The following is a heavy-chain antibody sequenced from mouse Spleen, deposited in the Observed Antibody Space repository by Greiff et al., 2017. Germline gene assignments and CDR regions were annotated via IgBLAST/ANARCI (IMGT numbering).Heavy chain of an antibody. Sequence: VQLQQSGPELVKPGASVKISCKASGYAFSSSWMNWVKQRPGKGLEWIGRIYPGDGDTNYNGKFKGKATLTADKSSSTAYMQLSSLTSEDSAVYFCAPIYYDYDGGFAYWGQGTLVTVSA. D-gene: IGHD2-4*01. V-gene: IGHV1-82*01. J-gene: IGHJ3*01. CDR2: IYPGDGDT. CDR3: APIYYDYDGGFAY. CDR1: GYAFSSSW.